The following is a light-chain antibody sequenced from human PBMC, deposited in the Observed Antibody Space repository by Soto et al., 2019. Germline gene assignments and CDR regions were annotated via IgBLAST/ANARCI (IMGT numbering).Light chain of an antibody. CDR1: QSVKGNY. CDR3: QQYGTSPKT. CDR2: GSF. V-gene: IGKV3-20*01. J-gene: IGKJ1*01. Sequence: EIVLTQSPATLSLSPGKRATLSCRASQSVKGNYLAWYQQKPGQAPRLLIYGSFTRAIGIPDRFSGSGSGIDFTLTISRLEPEDFAVYYCQQYGTSPKTFGQGTRVEV.